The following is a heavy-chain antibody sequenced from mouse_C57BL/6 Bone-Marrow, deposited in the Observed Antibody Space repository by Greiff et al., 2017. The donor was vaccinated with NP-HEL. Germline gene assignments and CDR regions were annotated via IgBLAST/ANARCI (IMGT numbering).Heavy chain of an antibody. CDR1: GYNFNSDW. D-gene: IGHD2-10*01. CDR3: ASYRDY. CDR2: INPSNGGT. V-gene: IGHV1-53*01. J-gene: IGHJ2*01. Sequence: QVQLKESGTELVKPGASVKLSCKASGYNFNSDWMHWVKQRPGQGLEWIGNINPSNGGTNYNAKFKSKATITADKSSNTAYMQLSSLTSEDSAVYYCASYRDYWGQGTTLTVSS.